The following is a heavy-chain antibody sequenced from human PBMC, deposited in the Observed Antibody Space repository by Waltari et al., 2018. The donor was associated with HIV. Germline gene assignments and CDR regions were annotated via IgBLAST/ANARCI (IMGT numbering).Heavy chain of an antibody. CDR2: IYHSGNT. Sequence: QVQLQESGPGLVNPSNALSLTCSVSGGSIPVSYWIWIRQPPGKGLEWIGYIYHSGNTNYNPSLKSRVTISVDTSKNQFSLNLSSVTAADTAVYFCARCPYQYSPYYFDYWGQGALVTVSS. CDR3: ARCPYQYSPYYFDY. V-gene: IGHV4-59*07. D-gene: IGHD1-26*01. CDR1: GGSIPVSY. J-gene: IGHJ4*02.